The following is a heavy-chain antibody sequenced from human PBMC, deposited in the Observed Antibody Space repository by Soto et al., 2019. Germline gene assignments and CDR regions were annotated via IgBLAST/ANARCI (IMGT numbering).Heavy chain of an antibody. CDR3: ARDGDVNTGFGKDY. D-gene: IGHD3-16*01. V-gene: IGHV3-33*01. J-gene: IGHJ4*02. CDR2: IWHDGGNK. Sequence: GGSLRLSCAASGFNFSSYGMHWVRQAPGKGLEWVAFIWHDGGNKFYAESVKGRFTISRDNSKNTLYLQMTSLSAEDTAMYYCARDGDVNTGFGKDYWGQGTLVTVSS. CDR1: GFNFSSYG.